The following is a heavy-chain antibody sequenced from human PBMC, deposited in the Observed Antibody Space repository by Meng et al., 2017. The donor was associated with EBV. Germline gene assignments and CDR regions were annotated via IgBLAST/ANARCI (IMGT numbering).Heavy chain of an antibody. D-gene: IGHD6-13*01. Sequence: VQLMGSVGGVVQPGRALRVSCAASGFTFSNYGMHWVRQVPGKGLEWVAAIWYDGTNEYYAASVKGRFTISRDNSKNTVYLQMNSLRAEDTAVYFCARPTQPYSRAPLDYWGQGTLVTVSS. V-gene: IGHV3-33*01. J-gene: IGHJ4*02. CDR3: ARPTQPYSRAPLDY. CDR2: IWYDGTNE. CDR1: GFTFSNYG.